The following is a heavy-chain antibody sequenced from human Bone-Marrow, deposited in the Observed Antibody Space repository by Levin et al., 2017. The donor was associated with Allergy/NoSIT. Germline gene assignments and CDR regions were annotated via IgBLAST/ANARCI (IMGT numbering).Heavy chain of an antibody. Sequence: GESLKISCKASGYTFSGYYMYWMRQAPGQGLEWMGWINPNSGATKYAQKFQGRVTMTRDTSITTAFMELSSLRSDDTAVYYCARDSTFSYESGLYSPDYFDKWGQGTLVTVSS. CDR1: GYTFSGYY. CDR3: ARDSTFSYESGLYSPDYFDK. D-gene: IGHD3-22*01. CDR2: INPNSGAT. V-gene: IGHV1-2*02. J-gene: IGHJ4*02.